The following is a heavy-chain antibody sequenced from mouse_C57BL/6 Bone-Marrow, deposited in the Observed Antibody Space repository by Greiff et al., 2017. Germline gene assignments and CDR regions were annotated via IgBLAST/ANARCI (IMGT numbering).Heavy chain of an antibody. D-gene: IGHD1-1*01. CDR3: TNYYGSSFAWFAY. J-gene: IGHJ3*01. V-gene: IGHV1-15*01. CDR1: GYTFTDYE. Sequence: VQLQQSGAELARPGASVTLSCKASGYTFTDYEMHWVKQTPVHGLEWIGAIDPENGGTAYNQKFKGKAILTADKSSSTAYMELRSLTSEDSAVYYCTNYYGSSFAWFAYWGQGTLVTVSA. CDR2: IDPENGGT.